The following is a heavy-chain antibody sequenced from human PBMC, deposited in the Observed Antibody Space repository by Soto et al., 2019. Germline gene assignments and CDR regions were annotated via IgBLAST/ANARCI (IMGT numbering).Heavy chain of an antibody. CDR3: ARPRMGMAGANVFVF. V-gene: IGHV5-51*01. CDR1: GYSFTNYW. D-gene: IGHD6-19*01. Sequence: PGESLKISCKGSGYSFTNYWIGWVRQMPGKGLEWMGIIYPGDSDTRYSPSFRGQVTFSADKSITTAYLQWSSLKASDTAMYYCARPRMGMAGANVFVFWGQGKMVPV. J-gene: IGHJ3*01. CDR2: IYPGDSDT.